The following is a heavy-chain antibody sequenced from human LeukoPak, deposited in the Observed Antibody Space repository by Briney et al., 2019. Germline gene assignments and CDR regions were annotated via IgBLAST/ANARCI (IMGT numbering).Heavy chain of an antibody. CDR2: IYYSGST. Sequence: SETLSLTCTVSGGSISIYYWSWIRQPPGKGLEWIGYIYYSGSTNYNPSLKSRVTISVDTSKNQFSLKLSSVTAADTAVYYCARGLYYGSGSYGIPYYFDYWGQGTLVTVSS. V-gene: IGHV4-59*12. CDR3: ARGLYYGSGSYGIPYYFDY. CDR1: GGSISIYY. J-gene: IGHJ4*02. D-gene: IGHD3-10*01.